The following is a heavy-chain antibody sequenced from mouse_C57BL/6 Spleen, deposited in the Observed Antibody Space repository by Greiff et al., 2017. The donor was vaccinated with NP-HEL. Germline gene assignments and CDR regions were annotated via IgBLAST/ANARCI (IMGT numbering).Heavy chain of an antibody. Sequence: VQLQQSGPELVEPGASVKIPCKASGYTFTDYNMDWVKQSHGKSLEWIGDINPNNGGTIYNQKFKGKATLTVDKSSSTAYMELRSLTSEDTAVYYCARMGLLPYWYFDVWGTGTTVTVSS. CDR3: ARMGLLPYWYFDV. D-gene: IGHD2-3*01. V-gene: IGHV1-18*01. J-gene: IGHJ1*03. CDR2: INPNNGGT. CDR1: GYTFTDYN.